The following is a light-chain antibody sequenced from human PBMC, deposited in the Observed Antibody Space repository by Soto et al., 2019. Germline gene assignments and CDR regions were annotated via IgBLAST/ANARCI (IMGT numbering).Light chain of an antibody. J-gene: IGLJ2*01. CDR2: DVS. Sequence: SVLTQPASVSGSPGQSITISCTGTSSDVGGYNYVSWFQQHPGTAPKLMIYDVSSRPSEVSNRFSGSKSGNTASLTTSGRQDEDEADSYCPSDTSSSTRGVFGGGTKLTVL. V-gene: IGLV2-14*03. CDR1: SSDVGGYNY. CDR3: PSDTSSSTRGV.